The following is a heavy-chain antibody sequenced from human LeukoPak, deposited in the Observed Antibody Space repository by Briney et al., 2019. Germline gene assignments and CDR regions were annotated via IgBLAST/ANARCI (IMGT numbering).Heavy chain of an antibody. D-gene: IGHD3-22*01. CDR3: ARTQYYYDSSGYSYSY. Sequence: ASVTVSCKASGYTFTSYYVHWVRQAPGQGLEWMGGIIPIFGTANYAQKFQGRVTITADESTSTAYMELSSLRSEDTAVYYCARTQYYYDSSGYSYSYWGQGTLVTVSS. CDR1: GYTFTSYY. J-gene: IGHJ4*02. V-gene: IGHV1-69*13. CDR2: IIPIFGTA.